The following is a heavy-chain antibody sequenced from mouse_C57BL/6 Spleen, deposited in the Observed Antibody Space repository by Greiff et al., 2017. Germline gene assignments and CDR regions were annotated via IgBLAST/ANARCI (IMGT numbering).Heavy chain of an antibody. D-gene: IGHD2-3*01. Sequence: LVESGPELVKPGASVKISCKASGYSFTSYYIHWVKQRPGQGLEWIGWIYPGSGNTKYNEKFKGKATLTADTSSSTAYMQLSSLTSEDSAVYYCARTAIYDGYSDWFAYWGQGTLVTVSA. CDR1: GYSFTSYY. CDR2: IYPGSGNT. CDR3: ARTAIYDGYSDWFAY. V-gene: IGHV1-66*01. J-gene: IGHJ3*01.